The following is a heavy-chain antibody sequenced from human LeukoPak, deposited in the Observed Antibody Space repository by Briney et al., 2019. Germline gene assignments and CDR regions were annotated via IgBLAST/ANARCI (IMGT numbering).Heavy chain of an antibody. CDR3: ARYYCGGDCYSGYFDY. V-gene: IGHV4-39*01. Sequence: SETLSLTCTVSGGSISSSISYWGWIRQPPEKGLEWLGNVYYSGSTYYNPSLKSRVTISVDTSKSQFSLKLSSVTAADTAVYYCARYYCGGDCYSGYFDYWGQGTLVTVSS. D-gene: IGHD2-21*02. CDR2: VYYSGST. J-gene: IGHJ4*02. CDR1: GGSISSSISY.